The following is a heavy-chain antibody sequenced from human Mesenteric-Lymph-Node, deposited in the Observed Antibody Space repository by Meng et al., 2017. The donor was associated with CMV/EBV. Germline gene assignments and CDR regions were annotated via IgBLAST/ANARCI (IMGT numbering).Heavy chain of an antibody. D-gene: IGHD6-6*01. Sequence: SETLSLTCAVYGGSFSGYYWSWIRQPPGKGLEWIGEINHSGSTNYNPSLKSRVTISVDTSKNQFSLKLSSVTAADTAVYYCARGRGSRDVWGQGTTVTVSS. CDR3: ARGRGSRDV. J-gene: IGHJ6*02. CDR2: INHSGST. CDR1: GGSFSGYY. V-gene: IGHV4-34*01.